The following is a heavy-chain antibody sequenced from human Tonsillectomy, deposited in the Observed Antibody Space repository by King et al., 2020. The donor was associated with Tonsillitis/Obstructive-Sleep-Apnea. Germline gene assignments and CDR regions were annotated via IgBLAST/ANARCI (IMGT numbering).Heavy chain of an antibody. CDR1: GGSFSGYY. V-gene: IGHV4-34*01. D-gene: IGHD3-22*01. CDR2: IDHSGST. Sequence: VQLQQWGAGLLKPSETLSLTCAVYGGSFSGYYWSWIRQPPGKGLEWIGEIDHSGSTNYNPSLKSRVTISEDASKSQFSLRLSSGTAADTAVYYCTRGLTMIPYYWGQGTLVTVSS. CDR3: TRGLTMIPYY. J-gene: IGHJ4*02.